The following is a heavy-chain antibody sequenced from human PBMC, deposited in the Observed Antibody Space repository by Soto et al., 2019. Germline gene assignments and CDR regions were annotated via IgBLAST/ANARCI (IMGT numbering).Heavy chain of an antibody. J-gene: IGHJ3*01. CDR2: INPSGGST. CDR1: GYTFTSYY. V-gene: IGHV1-46*01. Sequence: ASVKVSCKASGYTFTSYYMHWVRQAPGQGLEWMGIINPSGGSTSYAQKFQGRVTMTRDTSTSTVYMELSSLRSEDTAVYYCAAGGASHTDDYGFDVWGQGTMVTVSS. CDR3: AAGGASHTDDYGFDV. D-gene: IGHD1-1*01.